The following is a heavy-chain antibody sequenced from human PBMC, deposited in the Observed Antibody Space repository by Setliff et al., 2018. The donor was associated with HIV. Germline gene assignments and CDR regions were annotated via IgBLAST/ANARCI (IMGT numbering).Heavy chain of an antibody. D-gene: IGHD2-21*02. CDR2: VFSTDDK. CDR3: ARAYIGVTAINY. CDR1: GFSLTNPRMG. J-gene: IGHJ4*02. Sequence: LVNPTETLTLTCTVSGFSLTNPRMGVTWIRQPPGKALEWLAHVFSTDDKSYNTSLKSRLTISKDTSKSQVVLTMTNMDPVDTATYYCARAYIGVTAINYWGQGTLVTVSS. V-gene: IGHV2-26*01.